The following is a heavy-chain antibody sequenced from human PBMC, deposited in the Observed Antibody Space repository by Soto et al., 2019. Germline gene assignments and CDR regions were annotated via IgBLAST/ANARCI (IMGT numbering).Heavy chain of an antibody. CDR2: INHSGST. CDR3: ARVIGEVSIAARPSHWFDP. CDR1: GGSFSGYY. D-gene: IGHD6-6*01. J-gene: IGHJ5*02. V-gene: IGHV4-34*01. Sequence: QVQLQQWGAGLLKPSETLSLTCAVYGGSFSGYYWSWIRQPPGRGLEWIGAINHSGSTNYNPSLKCRVTISVDTTKNQFSLKLGSVTAADTAVYYCARVIGEVSIAARPSHWFDPWGQGTLVTVSS.